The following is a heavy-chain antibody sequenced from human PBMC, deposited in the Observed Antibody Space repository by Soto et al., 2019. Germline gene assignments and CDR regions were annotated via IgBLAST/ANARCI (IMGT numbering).Heavy chain of an antibody. V-gene: IGHV3-53*01. D-gene: IGHD5-12*01. CDR1: GFTVSSNY. J-gene: IGHJ6*02. CDR2: IYSGGST. CDR3: ARDYLATPRYYCMDV. Sequence: GGSLRLSCAASGFTVSSNYMSWVRQAPGKGLEWVSVIYSGGSTYYADSVKGRFTISRDNSKNTLYLQMNSLRAEDTAVYYCARDYLATPRYYCMDVWGQGTTVTVSS.